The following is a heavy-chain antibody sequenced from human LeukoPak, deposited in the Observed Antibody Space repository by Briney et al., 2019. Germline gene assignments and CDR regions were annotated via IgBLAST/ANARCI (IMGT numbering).Heavy chain of an antibody. Sequence: GGSLRLSCAASGFTFSSYSMNWVRQAPGKGLEWVANVKQDGSEKYYVDSVKGRFTISRDNAKNSLYLQMNSLRAEDTAVYYCASVKITMVRGVISFDYWGQGTLVTVSS. CDR3: ASVKITMVRGVISFDY. V-gene: IGHV3-7*01. CDR1: GFTFSSYS. CDR2: VKQDGSEK. D-gene: IGHD3-10*01. J-gene: IGHJ4*02.